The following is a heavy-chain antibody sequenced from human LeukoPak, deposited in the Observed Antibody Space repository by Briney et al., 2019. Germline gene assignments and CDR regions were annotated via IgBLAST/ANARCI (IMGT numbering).Heavy chain of an antibody. CDR3: ARIGRTITIFGVASMGWFDP. J-gene: IGHJ5*02. CDR2: IYYSGST. Sequence: SETLSLTCTVSGYSISSGYYWGWIRQPPGKGLEWIGSIYYSGSTYYNPSLKSRVTISVDTSKNQFSLKLSSVTAADTAVYYCARIGRTITIFGVASMGWFDPWGQGTLVTVSS. CDR1: GYSISSGYY. D-gene: IGHD3-3*01. V-gene: IGHV4-38-2*02.